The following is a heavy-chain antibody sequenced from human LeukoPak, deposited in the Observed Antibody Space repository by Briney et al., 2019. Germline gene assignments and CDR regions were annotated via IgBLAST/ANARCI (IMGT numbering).Heavy chain of an antibody. J-gene: IGHJ4*02. D-gene: IGHD3-10*01. Sequence: GGSLRLSCAASGFTFSSYWMSWVRQAPGKGPEWVANIKQDGSEKYYVDSVKGRFTISRDNAKNSLYLQMNSLRAEDTAVYYCARDRGFGELLYNGGYWGQGTLVTVSS. CDR3: ARDRGFGELLYNGGY. CDR1: GFTFSSYW. CDR2: IKQDGSEK. V-gene: IGHV3-7*01.